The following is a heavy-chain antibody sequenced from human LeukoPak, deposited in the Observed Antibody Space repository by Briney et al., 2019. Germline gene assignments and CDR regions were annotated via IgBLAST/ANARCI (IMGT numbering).Heavy chain of an antibody. V-gene: IGHV4-34*01. CDR1: GRAFSGYY. D-gene: IGHD3-3*01. Sequence: PSETLSLTCAVYGRAFSGYYWSWIRQPPGKGLEWIGEINHSGSTNYHPSLKSRVTISVDTSKNQFSLKLSSVTAADTAVYYCARGYGAGSGYYRKHVWGPPYNWFDPWGQGTLVTVSS. CDR2: INHSGST. J-gene: IGHJ5*02. CDR3: ARGYGAGSGYYRKHVWGPPYNWFDP.